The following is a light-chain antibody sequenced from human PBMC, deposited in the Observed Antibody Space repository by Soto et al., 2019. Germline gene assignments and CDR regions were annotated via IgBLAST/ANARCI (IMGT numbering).Light chain of an antibody. V-gene: IGLV2-23*01. CDR1: SSDVGNYNL. Sequence: QSVLTQPASVSGSPGQSITISCTGTSSDVGNYNLVSWYQQHPGKAPKLMIYEDSKRPSGVSNRFSGSKSGSTASLTISGLQAEDEADDYCCSYAGSGTYVFGTGTRSPS. CDR2: EDS. CDR3: CSYAGSGTYV. J-gene: IGLJ1*01.